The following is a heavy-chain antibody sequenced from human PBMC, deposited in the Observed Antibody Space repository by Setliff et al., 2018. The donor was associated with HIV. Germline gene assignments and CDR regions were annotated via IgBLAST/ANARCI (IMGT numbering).Heavy chain of an antibody. D-gene: IGHD3-3*01. CDR3: ARGLSIFGVATPGFYSFMDV. Sequence: SETLSLTCTVSGASISSSGYYWGWIRQPPGKGLEWIGTIYYSGSTYYNPSLKSRVTISVDTSKNQFSLKLSSVTAADTAVYYCARGLSIFGVATPGFYSFMDVWGKGTTVTVSS. CDR2: IYYSGST. J-gene: IGHJ6*03. CDR1: GASISSSGYY. V-gene: IGHV4-39*07.